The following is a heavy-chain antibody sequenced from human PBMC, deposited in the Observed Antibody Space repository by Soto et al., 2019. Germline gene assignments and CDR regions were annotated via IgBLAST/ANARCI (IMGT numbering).Heavy chain of an antibody. CDR2: IVPIFGKA. CDR1: GGTFSDSV. Sequence: HVQLVQSGPEVKKPGTSVKFSCKASGGTFSDSVTGWVRQAPGQGLEWMGGIVPIFGKANLAEKFQDRVTVTAAESTGTAYMELSTLTSDDSALYYCARGRDGSNYYFDYWCQGALVTVSS. V-gene: IGHV1-69*01. D-gene: IGHD3-10*01. CDR3: ARGRDGSNYYFDY. J-gene: IGHJ4*02.